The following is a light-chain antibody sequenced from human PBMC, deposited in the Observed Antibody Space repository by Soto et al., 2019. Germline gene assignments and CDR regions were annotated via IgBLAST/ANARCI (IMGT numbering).Light chain of an antibody. CDR2: GAS. CDR1: QSVSSF. Sequence: EKVMTQSPATLSMSPGERATLSCRASQSVSSFLAWYQQKPGQAPRLLIYGASTRATGIPARFSGSGSGTEFTLTISSLQSEDFAVYYCQQYGSSPQTFGRGTKV. CDR3: QQYGSSPQT. J-gene: IGKJ1*01. V-gene: IGKV3-15*01.